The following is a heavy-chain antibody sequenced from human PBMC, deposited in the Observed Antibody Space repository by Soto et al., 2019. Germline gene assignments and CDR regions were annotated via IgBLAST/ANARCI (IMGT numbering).Heavy chain of an antibody. CDR2: IYYSGST. CDR1: GGSVSRGSYY. Sequence: SETLSRTCTVSGGSVSRGSYYWSWIRQPPGKGLEWIGYIYYSGSTNYNPSLTSLFTISVDNSKNQFSLKLISVTAADTALYYCSISTLTTSHYYYYGMDVWRQGTTVTVSS. CDR3: SISTLTTSHYYYYGMDV. D-gene: IGHD4-17*01. V-gene: IGHV4-61*01. J-gene: IGHJ6*02.